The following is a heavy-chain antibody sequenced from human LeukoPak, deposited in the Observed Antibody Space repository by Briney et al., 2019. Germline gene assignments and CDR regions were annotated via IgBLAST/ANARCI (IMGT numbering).Heavy chain of an antibody. J-gene: IGHJ4*02. Sequence: GGSLRLSCAASGFTFSSYWMSWVRQAPGKGLEWVANIKQDGSEKYYVDSVKGRFTISRDNAKNSLYLQMNSLRAEDTAVYYCASRGLDDYGDYYFDYWGQGTLVTVSS. CDR2: IKQDGSEK. CDR1: GFTFSSYW. V-gene: IGHV3-7*01. CDR3: ASRGLDDYGDYYFDY. D-gene: IGHD4-17*01.